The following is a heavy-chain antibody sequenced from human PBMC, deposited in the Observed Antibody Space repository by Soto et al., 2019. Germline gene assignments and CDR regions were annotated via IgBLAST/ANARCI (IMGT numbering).Heavy chain of an antibody. Sequence: SGTLSLTCTFSGGSISSGVYYWSWIRQHPGKGLEWIGYIYYSGSTYYNPSLKSRVTISVDTSKNQFSLKLSSVTAADTAVYYCARAKRGNSPLFDYWGQGTLVTVS. CDR2: IYYSGST. J-gene: IGHJ4*02. D-gene: IGHD3-10*01. CDR1: GGSISSGVYY. CDR3: ARAKRGNSPLFDY. V-gene: IGHV4-31*03.